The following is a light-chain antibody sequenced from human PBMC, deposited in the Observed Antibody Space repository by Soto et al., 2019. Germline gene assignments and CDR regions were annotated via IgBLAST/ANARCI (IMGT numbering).Light chain of an antibody. J-gene: IGKJ5*01. CDR1: QTVSSY. CDR2: DAS. CDR3: QQYNNWPFS. Sequence: EIRMTQSPATLSLSPGESATLSCRASQTVSSYLAWYQQKPGQAPRLLIYDASNRATGIPARFSGTGSETDFTLTISGLQSEDSAVYFCQQYNNWPFSFGQGRRLEIK. V-gene: IGKV3D-15*01.